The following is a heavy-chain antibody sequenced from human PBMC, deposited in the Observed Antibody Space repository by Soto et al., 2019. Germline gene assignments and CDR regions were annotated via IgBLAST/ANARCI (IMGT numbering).Heavy chain of an antibody. J-gene: IGHJ4*02. CDR2: ISYDGSNK. D-gene: IGHD6-19*01. V-gene: IGHV3-30*18. Sequence: GGSLRLSCAASGFTFSSYGMHWVRQAPGKGLEWVAVISYDGSNKYYADSVKGRFTISRDNSKNTLYLQMNSLRAEDTAVYYCAKDRIAVAGLYYFDYWGQGTLVTVSS. CDR1: GFTFSSYG. CDR3: AKDRIAVAGLYYFDY.